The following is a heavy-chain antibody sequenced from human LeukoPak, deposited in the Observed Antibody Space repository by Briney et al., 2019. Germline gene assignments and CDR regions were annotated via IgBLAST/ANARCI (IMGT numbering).Heavy chain of an antibody. CDR1: AYTFTRYG. J-gene: IGHJ4*02. CDR2: ISGYNGNT. D-gene: IGHD3-3*01. CDR3: ARGSLSSGYYY. Sequence: RASVKVSCKASAYTFTRYGISWVRQAPGQGLEWMGWISGYNGNTNYAEKLQGRVTMTTDTYTSTAYMELRSLRSDDTAVYYCARGSLSSGYYYWGQGTLVTVSS. V-gene: IGHV1-18*01.